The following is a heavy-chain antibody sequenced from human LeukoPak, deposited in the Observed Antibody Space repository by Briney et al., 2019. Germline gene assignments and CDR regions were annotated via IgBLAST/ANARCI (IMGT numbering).Heavy chain of an antibody. V-gene: IGHV3-74*03. CDR1: GFTFSSYW. CDR3: AREGRVSGYDFDC. D-gene: IGHD5-12*01. CDR2: INSDGSRI. J-gene: IGHJ4*02. Sequence: GGSLRLSCAASGFTFSSYWMHWVRQAPGKGLVWVSRINSDGSRITYADSVKGRFTISRHNAKNTLYLQMNSLRLEDTAVYYCAREGRVSGYDFDCWGQGTLVTVSS.